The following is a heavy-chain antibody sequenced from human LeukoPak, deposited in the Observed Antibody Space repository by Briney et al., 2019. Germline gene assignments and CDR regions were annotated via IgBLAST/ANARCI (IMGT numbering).Heavy chain of an antibody. D-gene: IGHD1-14*01. CDR1: GGPISSYY. V-gene: IGHV4-59*01. Sequence: PSETLSLTCTVSGGPISSYYWSWIRQPPGKGLEWIGYIYYSGSTNYNPSLKSRVTISVDSSKNQFSLKLSSVTAADTAVYYCARTGTPPYYYYYMDVWGKGTTVTVSS. CDR2: IYYSGST. J-gene: IGHJ6*03. CDR3: ARTGTPPYYYYYMDV.